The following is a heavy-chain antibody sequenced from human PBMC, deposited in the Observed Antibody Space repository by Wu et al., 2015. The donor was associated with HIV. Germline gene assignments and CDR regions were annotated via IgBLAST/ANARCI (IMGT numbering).Heavy chain of an antibody. Sequence: QVQLVQSGAEVKKPGSSVKVSCKASGGTFSSYAISWVQQAPGQGLEWMGGIIPIFGTANYAQKFQGRVTITADESTSTAYMELSSLRSEDTAVYYCARRPQGSSSWEYFQHWGQGPPWSTVSS. D-gene: IGHD6-13*01. CDR2: IIPIFGTA. J-gene: IGHJ1*01. V-gene: IGHV1-69*12. CDR3: ARRPQGSSSWEYFQH. CDR1: GGTFSSYA.